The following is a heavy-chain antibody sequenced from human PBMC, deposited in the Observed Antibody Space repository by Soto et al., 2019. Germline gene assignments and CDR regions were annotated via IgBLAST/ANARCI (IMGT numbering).Heavy chain of an antibody. Sequence: QVQLVQSGAEVKKPGSSVKVSCRASGGTLRSYTISWVRQAPGQGLEWMGKINPIFGMANYAQKFQGRVTITADKSTSTAYMELSRLRSEDTAVYYCAREAPEDYDILTGNLDYWGQGTLVTVSS. V-gene: IGHV1-69*08. CDR2: INPIFGMA. J-gene: IGHJ4*02. D-gene: IGHD3-9*01. CDR1: GGTLRSYT. CDR3: AREAPEDYDILTGNLDY.